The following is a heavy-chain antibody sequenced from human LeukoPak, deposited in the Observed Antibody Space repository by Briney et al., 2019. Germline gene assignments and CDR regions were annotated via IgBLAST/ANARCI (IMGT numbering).Heavy chain of an antibody. CDR2: IKQDGSEK. D-gene: IGHD2-2*01. CDR1: GFTFSSYW. J-gene: IGHJ5*02. Sequence: PGGSLRLSCAASGFTFSSYWMSWVRQAPGKGLEWVANIKQDGSEKYYVDSVEGRFTISRDNAKNSLYLQMNSLRAEDTAVYYCARDPTTRDIVVVPAHPWGQGTLVTVSS. V-gene: IGHV3-7*01. CDR3: ARDPTTRDIVVVPAHP.